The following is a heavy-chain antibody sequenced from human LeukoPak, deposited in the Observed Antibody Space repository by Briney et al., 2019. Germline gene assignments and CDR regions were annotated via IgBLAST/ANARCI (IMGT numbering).Heavy chain of an antibody. J-gene: IGHJ6*02. CDR2: MNPNSGNT. V-gene: IGHV1-8*01. CDR1: GYTFTSYD. Sequence: ASVKVSCKASGYTFTSYDINWVRQATGQGLEWMGWMNPNSGNTGYAQKFQGRVTMTRNTSISTAYMELSSLRSEDTAVYYCARDYTIPSGMGYYGMDVWGQGTTVTVSS. D-gene: IGHD3-3*01. CDR3: ARDYTIPSGMGYYGMDV.